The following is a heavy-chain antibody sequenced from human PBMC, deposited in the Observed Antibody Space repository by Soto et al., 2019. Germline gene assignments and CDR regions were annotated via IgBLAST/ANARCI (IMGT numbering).Heavy chain of an antibody. D-gene: IGHD4-17*01. V-gene: IGHV3-7*01. CDR2: INQDGNED. CDR3: ARDYGGTSNFDY. Sequence: GGSLRLSCAASGFTFSSYWMNLVRQAPGKGLEWVANINQDGNEDNLLDSVKGRFTISRDNAKNSLFLQMNSLRAEDTAVYYCARDYGGTSNFDYWGQGTLVTVSS. J-gene: IGHJ4*02. CDR1: GFTFSSYW.